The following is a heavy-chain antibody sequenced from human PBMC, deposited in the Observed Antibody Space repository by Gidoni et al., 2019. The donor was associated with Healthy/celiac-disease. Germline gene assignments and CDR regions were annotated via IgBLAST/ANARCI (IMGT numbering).Heavy chain of an antibody. CDR2: IYYCWIT. CDR3: ARHGHCSGGSCYLNWFDP. CDR1: GGSISSSSYY. V-gene: IGHV4-39*01. J-gene: IGHJ5*02. Sequence: QLQLQESGPGLVKPSETLSLTCTVPGGSISSSSYYWGWIRQPPGKGLDWIGSIYYCWITYYNPSLKSRVTISVDTSKNQFSLKLSSVTAADTAVYYCARHGHCSGGSCYLNWFDPWGQGTLVTVSS. D-gene: IGHD2-15*01.